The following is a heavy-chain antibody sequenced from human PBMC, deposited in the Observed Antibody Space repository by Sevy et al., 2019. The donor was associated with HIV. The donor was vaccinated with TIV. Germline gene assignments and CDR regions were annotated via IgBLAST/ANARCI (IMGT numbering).Heavy chain of an antibody. V-gene: IGHV3-7*01. Sequence: GGSLRLSCVASGFTFSRYWMTWVRQAPGKGLEWVANIKQDESQKYYVDSVKGRFTISRDNAKNSVYLQMNSLRTEDTAVYYCARDGGCSTTSCLLYFDYWGQGTLVTVSS. CDR2: IKQDESQK. D-gene: IGHD2-2*01. CDR1: GFTFSRYW. J-gene: IGHJ4*01. CDR3: ARDGGCSTTSCLLYFDY.